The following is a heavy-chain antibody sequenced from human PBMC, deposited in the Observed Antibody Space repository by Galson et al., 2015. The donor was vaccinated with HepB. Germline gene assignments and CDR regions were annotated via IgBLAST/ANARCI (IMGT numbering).Heavy chain of an antibody. D-gene: IGHD1-1*01. Sequence: SVTVSCKASGYTFTSYDINWVRQAPGHGLEWMGWMNPNSGNTGYAQKFQGRVTLTRDTSISTVYMELSSLRSEDTAVYYCARTTTWTKRGFDPWGQGTLVTVSS. V-gene: IGHV1-8*01. CDR2: MNPNSGNT. J-gene: IGHJ5*02. CDR1: GYTFTSYD. CDR3: ARTTTWTKRGFDP.